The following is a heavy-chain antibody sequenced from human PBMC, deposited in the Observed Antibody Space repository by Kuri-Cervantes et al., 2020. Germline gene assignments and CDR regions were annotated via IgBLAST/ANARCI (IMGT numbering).Heavy chain of an antibody. D-gene: IGHD2-2*01. Sequence: ESLKISCAVSGYSISSGYYWGWIRQPPGKGLEWMGSIYHSGSTYYNPSLKSRVTISVDTSKNQFSLKLSSVTAADTAVYYCARGRLRRYCSSTSCSEGDYWGQGTLVTVSS. CDR2: IYHSGST. CDR1: GYSISSGYY. V-gene: IGHV4-38-2*01. J-gene: IGHJ4*02. CDR3: ARGRLRRYCSSTSCSEGDY.